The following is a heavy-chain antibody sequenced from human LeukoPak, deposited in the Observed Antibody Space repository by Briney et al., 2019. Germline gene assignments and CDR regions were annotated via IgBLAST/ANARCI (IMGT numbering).Heavy chain of an antibody. CDR3: ARGSSGWSTLYYYYGMDV. J-gene: IGHJ6*02. CDR1: GFIFSSYA. V-gene: IGHV3-7*01. CDR2: IKQDGSEK. Sequence: GGSLRLSCAASGFIFSSYAMSWVRQAPGKGLEWVANIKQDGSEKYYVDSVKGRFTISRDNAKNSLYLQMNSLRAEDTAVYYCARGSSGWSTLYYYYGMDVWGQGTTVTVSS. D-gene: IGHD6-19*01.